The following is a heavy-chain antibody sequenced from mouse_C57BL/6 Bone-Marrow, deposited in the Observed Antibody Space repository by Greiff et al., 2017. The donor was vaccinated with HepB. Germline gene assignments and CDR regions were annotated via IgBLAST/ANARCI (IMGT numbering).Heavy chain of an antibody. Sequence: QVQLQQSGPELVKPGASVKISCKASGYAFSSSWMNWVKQRPGKGLEWIGRIYPGDGDTNYNGKFKGKATLTADKSSSTAYMQLSSLTSEDSAVYFCARLRLGGGYLDYWGQGTTLTVSS. CDR3: ARLRLGGGYLDY. CDR2: IYPGDGDT. CDR1: GYAFSSSW. V-gene: IGHV1-82*01. J-gene: IGHJ2*01. D-gene: IGHD2-12*01.